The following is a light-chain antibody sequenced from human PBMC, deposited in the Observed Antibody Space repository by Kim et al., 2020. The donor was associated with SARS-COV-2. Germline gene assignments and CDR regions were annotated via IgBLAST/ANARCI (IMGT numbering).Light chain of an antibody. CDR1: TGPVTNGHY. V-gene: IGLV7-46*01. Sequence: QAVVTQEPSLTVSPGGTITLTCGSSTGPVTNGHYPYWFQQKPGQVPRTLIYDTSNKDSWTPARFSGSLLGGKAALTLSDAQPEDEADYYYSVLHNGGRPFGGGTQLTVL. CDR3: SVLHNGGRP. CDR2: DTS. J-gene: IGLJ2*01.